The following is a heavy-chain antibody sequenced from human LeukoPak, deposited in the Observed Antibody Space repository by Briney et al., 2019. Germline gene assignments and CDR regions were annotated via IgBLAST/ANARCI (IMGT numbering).Heavy chain of an antibody. CDR1: GFTFSSYS. Sequence: GGSLRLSCAASGFTFSSYSMDWVRQAPGKGLVWVSYTSSSSSTIKYADSVRGRFTISRDNAENSLYLQMNSLRDEDTAVYYCARARGTGWYFDLWGRGTLVTVSS. CDR2: TSSSSSTI. D-gene: IGHD2-15*01. V-gene: IGHV3-48*02. J-gene: IGHJ2*01. CDR3: ARARGTGWYFDL.